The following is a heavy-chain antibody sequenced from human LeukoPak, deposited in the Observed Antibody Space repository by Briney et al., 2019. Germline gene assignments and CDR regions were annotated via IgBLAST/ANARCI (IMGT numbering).Heavy chain of an antibody. Sequence: GGSLRLSCAASRFTVSSNYMSWVRQAPGKGLEWVSVIYSGGSTYYADSVKGRFTISRDDSKNTLYLQMNSLRAEDTAVYYCATDSSGSDAFDIWGQGTMVTVSS. CDR3: ATDSSGSDAFDI. D-gene: IGHD3-22*01. J-gene: IGHJ3*02. V-gene: IGHV3-53*01. CDR1: RFTVSSNY. CDR2: IYSGGST.